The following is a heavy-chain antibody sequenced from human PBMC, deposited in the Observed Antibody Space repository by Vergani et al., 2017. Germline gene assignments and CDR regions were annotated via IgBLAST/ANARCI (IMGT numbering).Heavy chain of an antibody. Sequence: EVQLVESGGGLVQPGGSLRLSCAASGFTFSSYSMNWVRQAPGKGLEWVSYISSSSSTIYYADSVKGRFTISRDNAKNSLYLQMNSLRAEDTAVYYCARSVLQYFDWTTNYYGMDVWGQGTTVTVSS. D-gene: IGHD3-9*01. CDR3: ARSVLQYFDWTTNYYGMDV. CDR1: GFTFSSYS. V-gene: IGHV3-48*04. J-gene: IGHJ6*02. CDR2: ISSSSSTI.